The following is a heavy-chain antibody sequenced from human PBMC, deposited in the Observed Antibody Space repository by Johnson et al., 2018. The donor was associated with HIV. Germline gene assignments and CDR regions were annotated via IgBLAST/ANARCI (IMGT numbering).Heavy chain of an antibody. V-gene: IGHV3-30*14. CDR2: VSYDGSER. Sequence: VQLVESGGGVVQPGRSLRLSCAASGFSFSSYAMHWVRQAPGKGLEWVAVVSYDGSERYYGDSVKGRFTISRDNSKNTLYLQMGSLRAEDTAVYYCARIKRSLLWYDAFDIWGQGTMVTVSS. CDR3: ARIKRSLLWYDAFDI. J-gene: IGHJ3*02. CDR1: GFSFSSYA. D-gene: IGHD3-10*01.